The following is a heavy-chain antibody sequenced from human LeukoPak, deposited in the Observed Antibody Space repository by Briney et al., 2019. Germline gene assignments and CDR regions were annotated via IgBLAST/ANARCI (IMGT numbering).Heavy chain of an antibody. CDR2: ISADGSVT. Sequence: GGSLRLSCADSGFTFSRYWMHWVRQTPGKGLVWVSCISADGSVTRYADSVKGRFTISRDDTKSTLYLQMHSLRAEDTAVYYCATAGGDGSRMGFDPWGQGTLVTVSS. CDR3: ATAGGDGSRMGFDP. D-gene: IGHD2-15*01. J-gene: IGHJ5*02. CDR1: GFTFSRYW. V-gene: IGHV3-74*01.